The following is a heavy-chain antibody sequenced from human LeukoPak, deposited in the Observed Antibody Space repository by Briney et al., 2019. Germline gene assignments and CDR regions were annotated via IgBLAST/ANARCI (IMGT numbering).Heavy chain of an antibody. CDR2: ISSSSSYI. V-gene: IGHV3-21*01. Sequence: GGSLRLSCAASGFTFSSYSMNWVRRAPGKGLEWVSSISSSSSYIYYADSVKGRFTISRDNAKNSLYLQMNSLRAEDMAVYYCASPYSSRWYELCYWGQGTLVTVSS. D-gene: IGHD6-13*01. J-gene: IGHJ4*02. CDR3: ASPYSSRWYELCY. CDR1: GFTFSSYS.